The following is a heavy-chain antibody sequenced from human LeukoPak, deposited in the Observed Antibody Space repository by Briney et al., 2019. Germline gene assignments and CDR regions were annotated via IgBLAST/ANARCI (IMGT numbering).Heavy chain of an antibody. Sequence: GKSLRLSCAASGFTFSSYGMHWVRQAPGKGLDWVAVISNDGSKKYYADSVKGRFTISRDNSKNTLSLQVSSLRTGDTAVYYCAKDRYSYAFEYSDSWGQGTLVTVSS. CDR1: GFTFSSYG. CDR2: ISNDGSKK. D-gene: IGHD5-18*01. V-gene: IGHV3-30*18. CDR3: AKDRYSYAFEYSDS. J-gene: IGHJ4*02.